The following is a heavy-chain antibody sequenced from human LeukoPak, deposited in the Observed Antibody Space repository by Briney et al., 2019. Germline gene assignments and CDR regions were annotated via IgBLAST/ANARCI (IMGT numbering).Heavy chain of an antibody. D-gene: IGHD3-3*01. CDR1: GGSISSGGYS. CDR2: IYYSGST. V-gene: IGHV4-30-4*07. Sequence: PSETLSLTCAVSGGSISSGGYSWSWIRQPPGKGLEWIGYIYYSGSTYYNPSLKSRVTISVDTSKNQFSLKLSSVTAADTAVYYCARVVTIFGYYYYMDVWGKGTTVTVSS. CDR3: ARVVTIFGYYYYMDV. J-gene: IGHJ6*03.